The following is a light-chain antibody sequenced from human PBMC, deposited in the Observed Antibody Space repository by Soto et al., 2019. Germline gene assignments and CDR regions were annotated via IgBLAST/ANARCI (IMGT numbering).Light chain of an antibody. CDR1: QSVSSSY. Sequence: EIVLTQSPGTLSLSPGERATLSCRASQSVSSSYLAWYQQRPGQAPRLLISGASSRATGIPDRFSGSGSGTDFTLTISSLQPDDFATYYCQQYNTYSTFGQGTKVDIK. CDR2: GAS. J-gene: IGKJ1*01. V-gene: IGKV3-20*01. CDR3: QQYNTYST.